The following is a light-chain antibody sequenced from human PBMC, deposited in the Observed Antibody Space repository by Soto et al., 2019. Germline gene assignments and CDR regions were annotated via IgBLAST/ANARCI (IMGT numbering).Light chain of an antibody. CDR2: EVT. V-gene: IGLV2-14*01. CDR3: SSYAGSDIFV. CDR1: SSDIGGYKY. Sequence: QSALTQPASVSGSPGQSITISCTGTSSDIGGYKYVSWYQQHPGKAPKLIIYEVTNRPSGVSDRFSGSKSGNTASLTVSGLQAEDEADYYCSSYAGSDIFVFGGGTKLTVL. J-gene: IGLJ2*01.